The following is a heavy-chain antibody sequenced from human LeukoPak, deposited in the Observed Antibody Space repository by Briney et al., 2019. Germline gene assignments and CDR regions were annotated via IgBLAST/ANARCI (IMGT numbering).Heavy chain of an antibody. CDR1: GFTFSSYW. J-gene: IGHJ4*02. CDR2: INSDGSST. Sequence: GGSLRLSCAASGFTFSSYWMHWVCQAPGKGLVWVSRINSDGSSTSYADSVKGRFTISRDNAKNTLYLQMNSLRAEDTAVYYCARGSFYNDGNTYYALWLWGQGTLVTVSS. V-gene: IGHV3-74*01. D-gene: IGHD3-22*01. CDR3: ARGSFYNDGNTYYALWL.